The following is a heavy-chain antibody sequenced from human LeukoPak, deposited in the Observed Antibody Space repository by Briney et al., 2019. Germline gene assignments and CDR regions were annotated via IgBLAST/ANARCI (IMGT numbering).Heavy chain of an antibody. CDR2: ISGSGGST. Sequence: GGSLRLSCAASGFTFSSYAMSWVRQAPGKGLEWVSVISGSGGSTYYADSVKGRFTISRDNSKNTLYLQMNSLRAEDTAVYYCAKRRAEWELLPAADYWGQGTLVTVSS. D-gene: IGHD1-26*01. CDR3: AKRRAEWELLPAADY. V-gene: IGHV3-23*01. J-gene: IGHJ4*02. CDR1: GFTFSSYA.